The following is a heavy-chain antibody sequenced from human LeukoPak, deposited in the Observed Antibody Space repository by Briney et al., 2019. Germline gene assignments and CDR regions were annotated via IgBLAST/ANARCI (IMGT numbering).Heavy chain of an antibody. CDR3: ARLPVGGPYYYYFDY. CDR1: GYSFPNYW. V-gene: IGHV5-51*01. D-gene: IGHD1-26*01. CDR2: IYPGDSDT. Sequence: GESLMISCKGSGYSFPNYWIAWVRQMPGKGLEFMGIIYPGDSDTRYSPSFQGQVTISADKSIGTAYLQWSSLKASDTAMYYCARLPVGGPYYYYFDYWGQGTLVTVSS. J-gene: IGHJ4*02.